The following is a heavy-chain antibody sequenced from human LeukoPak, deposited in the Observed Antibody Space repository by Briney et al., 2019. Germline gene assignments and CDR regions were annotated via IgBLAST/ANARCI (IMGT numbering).Heavy chain of an antibody. CDR2: ISSSGSTI. J-gene: IGHJ6*04. CDR1: GFTFSSYS. V-gene: IGHV3-48*04. D-gene: IGHD3-10*02. CDR3: AELGITMVGGV. Sequence: GGSLSLPCAASGFTFSSYSMNWVRQAPGKGLEWVSYISSSGSTIYYADSVKGRFTISGDNAKNSLYLQMNSLRAEDTAVYYCAELGITMVGGVWGKGTTVTISS.